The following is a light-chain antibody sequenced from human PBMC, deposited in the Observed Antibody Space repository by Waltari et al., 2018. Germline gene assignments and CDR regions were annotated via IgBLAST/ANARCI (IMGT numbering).Light chain of an antibody. Sequence: EVVLTQSPATLSLSPGESATLSCRASQSLNKRYLPWYQQKPCQAPRLLIYGASSRAAGIPDRFSGSGSGTDFTLIISRLEPDDFAVYYCQQYGSSILYTFGQGTKLEIK. J-gene: IGKJ2*01. CDR1: QSLNKRY. CDR3: QQYGSSILYT. CDR2: GAS. V-gene: IGKV3-20*01.